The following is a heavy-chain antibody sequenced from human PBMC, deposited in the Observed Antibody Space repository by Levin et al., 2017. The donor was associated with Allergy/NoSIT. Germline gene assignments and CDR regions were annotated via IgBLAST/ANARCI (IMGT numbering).Heavy chain of an antibody. CDR3: ARALSGSYFDS. CDR1: GFSFSDYP. D-gene: IGHD3-10*01. Sequence: SLKISCTASGFSFSDYPMTWVRQGQGKGLEWVAATSYDGFNKNYADSVKGRFTISRDNFKNTLYLQMNSLRPEDTAVYYCARALSGSYFDSWGQGTLVTVSS. J-gene: IGHJ4*02. V-gene: IGHV3-30-3*01. CDR2: TSYDGFNK.